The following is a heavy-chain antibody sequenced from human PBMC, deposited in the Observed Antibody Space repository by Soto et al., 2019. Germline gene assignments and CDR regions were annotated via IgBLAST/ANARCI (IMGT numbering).Heavy chain of an antibody. CDR1: GGSISSSNW. J-gene: IGHJ4*02. Sequence: LSLTCAVSGGSISSSNWWSWVRQPPGKGLEWIGEIYHSGSTNYNPSLKSRVTISVDKSKNQFSLKLSSVTAADTAVYYCARARRIMITFGGVIGYDYWGQGTLVTVSS. V-gene: IGHV4-4*02. CDR3: ARARRIMITFGGVIGYDY. D-gene: IGHD3-16*02. CDR2: IYHSGST.